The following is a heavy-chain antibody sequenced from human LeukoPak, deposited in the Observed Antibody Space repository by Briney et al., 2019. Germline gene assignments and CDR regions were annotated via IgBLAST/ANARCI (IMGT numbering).Heavy chain of an antibody. D-gene: IGHD4-17*01. CDR1: GFTFNSYA. CDR3: ARARSTVTTTGGGFDY. CDR2: ISYDGTHK. Sequence: GGSLRLSCAASGFTFNSYAMHWVRQAPGKGLEWVAFISYDGTHKYYADSVKGRFTVSRDNSKNTLYLQMNSLRAEDTALYYCARARSTVTTTGGGFDYWGQGTLVTVSS. J-gene: IGHJ4*02. V-gene: IGHV3-30*04.